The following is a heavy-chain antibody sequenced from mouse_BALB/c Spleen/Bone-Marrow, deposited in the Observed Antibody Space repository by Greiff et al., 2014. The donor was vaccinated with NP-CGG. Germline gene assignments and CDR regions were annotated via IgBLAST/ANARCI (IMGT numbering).Heavy chain of an antibody. V-gene: IGHV1-4*02. CDR2: INPSSGYT. Sequence: VQLVESAAELARPGASVKMSCKASGYTFTSYTMHWVKQRPGQGLEWIGYINPSSGYTEYNQKIKDKTTLTAYKSSSTAYMQLSSLTSEDSAVYYCARRDGYRWGQGTTLTVSS. CDR1: GYTFTSYT. CDR3: ARRDGYR. J-gene: IGHJ2*01. D-gene: IGHD2-3*01.